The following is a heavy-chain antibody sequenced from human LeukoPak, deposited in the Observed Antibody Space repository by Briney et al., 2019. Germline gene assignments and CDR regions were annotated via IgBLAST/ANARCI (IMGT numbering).Heavy chain of an antibody. D-gene: IGHD3-10*01. V-gene: IGHV4-34*01. CDR3: ARKSPVVRGKSFDY. Sequence: SETLSLTCAVYGASFSGYYWSWIRQPPGKGLEWNGEINHSGSTNSNPSPKSRVTISVDTSKNQFSLKLSSVTAADTAVYYCARKSPVVRGKSFDYWGQGTLVTVSS. CDR1: GASFSGYY. J-gene: IGHJ4*02. CDR2: INHSGST.